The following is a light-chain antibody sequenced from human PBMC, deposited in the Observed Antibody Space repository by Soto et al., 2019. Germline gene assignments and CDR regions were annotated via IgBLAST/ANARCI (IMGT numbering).Light chain of an antibody. CDR1: SSNIGSNT. V-gene: IGLV1-44*01. J-gene: IGLJ1*01. CDR2: RNN. CDR3: AAWDGSLKGYV. Sequence: QSVLTQPPSTSGTPGQRVTISCSGSSSNIGSNTVNWYQQLPGTAPKLLIYRNNQRPSGVPDRFSGSKSGTSASLAISGLQSEYEADYYCAAWDGSLKGYVFGTGTKLTVL.